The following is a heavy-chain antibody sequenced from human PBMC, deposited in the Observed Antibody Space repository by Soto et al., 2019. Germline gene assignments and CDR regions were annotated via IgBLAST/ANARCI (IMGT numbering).Heavy chain of an antibody. CDR3: ARPYYFGSGTGIDF. V-gene: IGHV3-53*01. CDR2: IFSGGRT. Sequence: GGSLRLSCAASGFTVSSTYMTWVRQAPGKGLEWVSLIFSGGRTYYADSGKGRVTISRDNSKNTLYLQMNSLRAEDTAVYYCARPYYFGSGTGIDFWGQGTLVTVSS. D-gene: IGHD3-10*01. J-gene: IGHJ4*02. CDR1: GFTVSSTY.